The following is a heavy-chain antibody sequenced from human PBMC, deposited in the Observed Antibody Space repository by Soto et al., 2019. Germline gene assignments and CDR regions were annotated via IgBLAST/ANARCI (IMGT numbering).Heavy chain of an antibody. Sequence: GGSLRLSCAASGFTFSSYSMNWVRQAPGKGLEWVSYISSSSSTIYYADSVKGRFTISRDNAKNSLYLQMNSLRDEDTAVYYCARDPPRHYYYDSSGYPDWFDPWGQGTLVTVSS. J-gene: IGHJ5*02. CDR3: ARDPPRHYYYDSSGYPDWFDP. CDR2: ISSSSSTI. CDR1: GFTFSSYS. D-gene: IGHD3-22*01. V-gene: IGHV3-48*02.